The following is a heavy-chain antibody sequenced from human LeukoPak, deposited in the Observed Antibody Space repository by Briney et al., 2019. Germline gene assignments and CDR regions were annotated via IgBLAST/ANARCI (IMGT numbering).Heavy chain of an antibody. V-gene: IGHV3-48*01. J-gene: IGHJ6*04. D-gene: IGHD2-2*01. CDR1: GFTFSSYS. CDR2: ISTSSTTI. Sequence: GGSLRLSCAASGFTFSSYSMSWVRQAAGKGLEWLSFISTSSTTIQYADSVRGRFTISGDNAKNSLYLQMNSLRAEDTAVYYCARDRSSTSPDVWGKGTTVTVSS. CDR3: ARDRSSTSPDV.